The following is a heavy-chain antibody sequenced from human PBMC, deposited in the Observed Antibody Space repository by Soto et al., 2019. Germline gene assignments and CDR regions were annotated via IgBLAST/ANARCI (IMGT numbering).Heavy chain of an antibody. Sequence: GGSLRLSCAASGFTFTNYAMTWVRQAPGKGLEWVSVISGSGDSSYYADSVKGRFTISRDNSKNTVYVQMNSLRAEDTAVYYCAKTYYYDSSGHYCDYWGQGILVTVSS. V-gene: IGHV3-23*01. CDR2: ISGSGDSS. CDR1: GFTFTNYA. D-gene: IGHD3-22*01. CDR3: AKTYYYDSSGHYCDY. J-gene: IGHJ4*02.